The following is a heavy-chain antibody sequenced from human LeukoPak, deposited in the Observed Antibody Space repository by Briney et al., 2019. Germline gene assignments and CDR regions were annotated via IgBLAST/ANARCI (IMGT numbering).Heavy chain of an antibody. D-gene: IGHD2-15*01. J-gene: IGHJ4*02. CDR3: AKDIGSGGS. V-gene: IGHV3-9*01. CDR1: GFTFDDYA. Sequence: PGGCLRLSCAASGFTFDDYAMHWVRPAPGKGLEWVSGISCNSGSIGYADSVKGRFTISRDNAKNSLYLQMNSLRAEDTALYYCAKDIGSGGSWGQGTLVTVSS. CDR2: ISCNSGSI.